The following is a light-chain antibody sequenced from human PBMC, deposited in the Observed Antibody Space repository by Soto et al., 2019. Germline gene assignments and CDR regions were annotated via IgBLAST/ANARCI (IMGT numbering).Light chain of an antibody. Sequence: QSALTQPASVSGSPGQSITISCTGTSSDIGNYNLVSWYQQRPGKVPKLMIYEVTKRPSGVSIHFSGSQSGNTASLTISGLQAEDEADYYCCSYAGSSNVIFGGGTKLTVL. CDR3: CSYAGSSNVI. J-gene: IGLJ2*01. CDR2: EVT. V-gene: IGLV2-23*02. CDR1: SSDIGNYNL.